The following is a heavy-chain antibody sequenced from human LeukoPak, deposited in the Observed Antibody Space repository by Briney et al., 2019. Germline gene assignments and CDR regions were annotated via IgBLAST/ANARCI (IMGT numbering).Heavy chain of an antibody. CDR3: ALTGNRGDIVVVPAAFDY. CDR1: GGTISSYY. D-gene: IGHD2-2*01. Sequence: PSETLSLTCTVSGGTISSYYWSWIRQPPGKGLEWIGYIYYSGSTYYNPSLKSRVTISVDTSKNQFSLKLSSVTAADTAVYYCALTGNRGDIVVVPAAFDYWGQGTLVTVSS. V-gene: IGHV4-59*04. J-gene: IGHJ4*02. CDR2: IYYSGST.